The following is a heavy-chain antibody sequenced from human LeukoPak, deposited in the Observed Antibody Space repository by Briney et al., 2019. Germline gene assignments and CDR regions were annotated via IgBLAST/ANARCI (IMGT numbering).Heavy chain of an antibody. Sequence: PSETLSLTCTVSGGSISSYYWTWIRQPPGKGLEWIGYIYYSGSTNYNPSLKSRVTISVDTSKNQFSLRLNSVTAADTAVYFCARGALDYYDSGTYYPYWGQGTLATVSS. CDR1: GGSISSYY. J-gene: IGHJ4*02. V-gene: IGHV4-59*01. CDR3: ARGALDYYDSGTYYPY. D-gene: IGHD3-10*01. CDR2: IYYSGST.